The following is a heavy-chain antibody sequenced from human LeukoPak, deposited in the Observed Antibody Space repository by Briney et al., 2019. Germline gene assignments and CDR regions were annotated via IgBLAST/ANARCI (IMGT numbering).Heavy chain of an antibody. CDR2: IASDGTTL. Sequence: GGSLRLSCAASGFTFSSYWMHWVRQAPGKGLVWVSRIASDGTTLSYADSVKGRFTISRDNAKNTLYLLMNSLRAEDTAVYYCARVADTMTTPGGDYWGQGTLVTVSS. CDR1: GFTFSSYW. V-gene: IGHV3-74*01. J-gene: IGHJ4*02. D-gene: IGHD4-17*01. CDR3: ARVADTMTTPGGDY.